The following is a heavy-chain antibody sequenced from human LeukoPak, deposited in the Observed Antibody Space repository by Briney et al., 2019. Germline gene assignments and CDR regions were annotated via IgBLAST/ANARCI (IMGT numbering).Heavy chain of an antibody. CDR3: AKDFSIVVVPAAIWGSFDY. Sequence: PGGSLRLSCAASGFTFSSYWMSWVRQAPGKGLEWVSGISGSGGSTYYADSVKGRFTISRDNSKNTLYLQMNSLRAEDTAVYYCAKDFSIVVVPAAIWGSFDYWGQGTLVTVSS. CDR1: GFTFSSYW. V-gene: IGHV3-23*01. D-gene: IGHD2-2*02. CDR2: ISGSGGST. J-gene: IGHJ4*02.